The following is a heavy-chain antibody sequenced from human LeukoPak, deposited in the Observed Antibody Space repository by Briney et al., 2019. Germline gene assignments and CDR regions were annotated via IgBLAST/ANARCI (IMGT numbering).Heavy chain of an antibody. J-gene: IGHJ4*02. Sequence: PSETLSFTCTVSGGSISSYYLSWIRQPPGKGLEWIGYIYYSGSTNYNPSLKSRVTISVDTSKNQFSLKLSSVTAADTAVYYCARQCGRYYFDYWGQGTLVTVSS. CDR3: ARQCGRYYFDY. D-gene: IGHD1-26*01. CDR2: IYYSGST. CDR1: GGSISSYY. V-gene: IGHV4-59*08.